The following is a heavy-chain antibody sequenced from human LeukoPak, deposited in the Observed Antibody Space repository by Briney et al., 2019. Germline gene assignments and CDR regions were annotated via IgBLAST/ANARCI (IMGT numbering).Heavy chain of an antibody. CDR3: AKDMNTVTTTFDY. V-gene: IGHV3-30*18. Sequence: GGSLRLSCAASGFTFSTYAMHWVRQAPGKGLEWVAVISNDATKKYYADSVKGRSTISRDNSENTLYLQMNSLGAEDTAVYYCAKDMNTVTTTFDYWGQGTLVTVSS. D-gene: IGHD4-17*01. CDR1: GFTFSTYA. J-gene: IGHJ4*02. CDR2: ISNDATKK.